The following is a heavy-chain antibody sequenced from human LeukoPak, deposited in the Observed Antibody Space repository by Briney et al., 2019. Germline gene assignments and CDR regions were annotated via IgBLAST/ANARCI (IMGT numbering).Heavy chain of an antibody. D-gene: IGHD5-24*01. CDR1: GGSFSGYY. J-gene: IGHJ4*02. CDR2: INHSGST. Sequence: SETLSLTCAVYGGSFSGYYWSWIRQPPGKGLEWIGEINHSGSTNYNPPLKSRVTISVDTSKNQFPLKLSSVTAADTAVYYCARLEMATISGYFDYWGQGTLVTVSS. CDR3: ARLEMATISGYFDY. V-gene: IGHV4-34*01.